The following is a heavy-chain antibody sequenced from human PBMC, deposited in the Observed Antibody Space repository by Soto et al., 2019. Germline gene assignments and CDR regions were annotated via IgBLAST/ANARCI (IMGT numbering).Heavy chain of an antibody. J-gene: IGHJ3*01. Sequence: EVQLVVSGGGLVQPGRSLRLSCAASGFTLGDNAMHWVRQVSGRVLEWVSGVSWNRATIEYADSVKGRFTISRDNAKNSLYLQMDSLRAEDAALYFCAKDSYSDFWNTYYSGPGSFDFWGQGPIVTVSS. D-gene: IGHD3-3*01. CDR3: AKDSYSDFWNTYYSGPGSFDF. V-gene: IGHV3-9*01. CDR1: GFTLGDNA. CDR2: VSWNRATI.